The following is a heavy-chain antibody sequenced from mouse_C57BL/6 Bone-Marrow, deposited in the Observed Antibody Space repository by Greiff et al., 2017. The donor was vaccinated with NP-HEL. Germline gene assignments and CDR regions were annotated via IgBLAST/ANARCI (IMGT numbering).Heavy chain of an antibody. CDR3: ARSSYYYGSRY. D-gene: IGHD1-1*01. Sequence: QLQQSGAELVKPGASVKLSCKASGYTFTSYWMHWVKQRPGQGLEWIGMIHPNSGSTNYNEKFKSKATLTVDKSSSTAYMQLSSLTSEDSAVYYCARSSYYYGSRYWGQGTTLTVSS. V-gene: IGHV1-64*01. CDR1: GYTFTSYW. J-gene: IGHJ2*01. CDR2: IHPNSGST.